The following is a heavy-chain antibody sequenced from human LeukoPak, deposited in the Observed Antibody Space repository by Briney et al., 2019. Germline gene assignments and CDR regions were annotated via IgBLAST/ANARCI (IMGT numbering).Heavy chain of an antibody. CDR2: IYHSGKT. CDR1: GYSISSGYY. V-gene: IGHV4-38-2*02. CDR3: AREVADYGGYYYYHYMDV. J-gene: IGHJ6*03. D-gene: IGHD4-23*01. Sequence: SETLSLTCTVSGYSISSGYYWGWIRQPPGKGLEWIGSIYHSGKTYYNPSLKSRVTISVETSKNQFSLKLSSVTAADTAVYYCAREVADYGGYYYYHYMDVWGKGTTVTISS.